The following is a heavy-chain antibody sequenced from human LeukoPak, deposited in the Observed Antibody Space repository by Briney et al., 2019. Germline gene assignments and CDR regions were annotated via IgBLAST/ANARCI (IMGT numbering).Heavy chain of an antibody. CDR1: GYTFTSYG. D-gene: IGHD6-19*01. Sequence: ASVKVSCKASGYTFTSYGISWVRQASGQGLEWMGWISAYNGNTNYAQKFQGRVTMTRDTSITTAYMELSRLRSDDTAVYYCARDQSSGWKYYFDYWGQGTLVTVSS. V-gene: IGHV1-18*01. CDR3: ARDQSSGWKYYFDY. CDR2: ISAYNGNT. J-gene: IGHJ4*02.